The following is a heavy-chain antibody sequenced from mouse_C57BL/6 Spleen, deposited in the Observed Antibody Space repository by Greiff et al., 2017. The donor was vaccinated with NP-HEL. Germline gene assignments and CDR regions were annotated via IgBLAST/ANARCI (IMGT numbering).Heavy chain of an antibody. J-gene: IGHJ2*01. V-gene: IGHV1-69*01. Sequence: QVQLQQPGAELVMPGASVKLSCKASGYTFTSYWMHWVKQRPGQGPEWIGEIDPSDSYTNYNQKFKGKSTLTVDKSSSTAYMQLSSLTSEDSAVYYCARRRGYSYYFDYWGQGTTLTVSS. D-gene: IGHD2-3*01. CDR2: IDPSDSYT. CDR3: ARRRGYSYYFDY. CDR1: GYTFTSYW.